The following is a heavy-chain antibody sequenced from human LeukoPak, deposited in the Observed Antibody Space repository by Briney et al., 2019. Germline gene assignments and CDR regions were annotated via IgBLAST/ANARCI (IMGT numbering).Heavy chain of an antibody. J-gene: IGHJ4*02. CDR2: IYYSGRT. CDR3: ARATYGGHSGEDLDY. D-gene: IGHD4-23*01. CDR1: GGSFSGYY. Sequence: PSETLSLTCAVYGGSFSGYYWSWIRQPPGKGLEWIGYIYYSGRTNYNPSLKSRVTISVDTSKNQFSLKLSSVTAADTAVYYCARATYGGHSGEDLDYWGQGTLVTVSS. V-gene: IGHV4-59*01.